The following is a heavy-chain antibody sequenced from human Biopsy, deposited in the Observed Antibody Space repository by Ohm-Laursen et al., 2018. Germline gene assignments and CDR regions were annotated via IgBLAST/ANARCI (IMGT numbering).Heavy chain of an antibody. CDR2: ISYTGGI. Sequence: SDTLSLTCIVSGGSISGYHWSWIRKSPGKGLEWLAYISYTGGITSNPSLNGRATMSLDTSKNQFSLGLIYVTAADTAVYYCARMPHFDYWGQGILVTVSS. CDR1: GGSISGYH. D-gene: IGHD2-2*01. CDR3: ARMPHFDY. J-gene: IGHJ4*02. V-gene: IGHV4-59*07.